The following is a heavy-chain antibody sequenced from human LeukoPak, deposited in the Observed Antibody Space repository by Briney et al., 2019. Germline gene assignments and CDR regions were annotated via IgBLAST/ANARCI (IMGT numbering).Heavy chain of an antibody. CDR1: GGSFSGYY. CDR2: ISSSGSTI. V-gene: IGHV3-11*01. J-gene: IGHJ4*02. Sequence: LSLTCAVYGGSFSGYYWSWIRQPPGKGLEWVSYISSSGSTIYYADSVKGRFTISRDNAKNSLYLQMNSLRAEDTAVYYCARDLQQLAHFDYWGQGTLVTVSS. D-gene: IGHD6-13*01. CDR3: ARDLQQLAHFDY.